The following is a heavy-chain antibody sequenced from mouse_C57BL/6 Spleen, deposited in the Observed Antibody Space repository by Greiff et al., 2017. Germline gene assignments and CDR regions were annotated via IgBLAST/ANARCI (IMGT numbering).Heavy chain of an antibody. D-gene: IGHD2-5*01. J-gene: IGHJ2*01. CDR3: AREGVYSNRY. Sequence: QVQLQQPGAELVRPGTSVKLSCKASGYTFTSYWMHWVKQRPGQGLEWIGVIDPSDSSTNYNQKFKGNATLTVDTSSSTAYMQLSSLTSEASAVYYCAREGVYSNRYWGQGTTLTVSS. CDR2: IDPSDSST. V-gene: IGHV1-59*01. CDR1: GYTFTSYW.